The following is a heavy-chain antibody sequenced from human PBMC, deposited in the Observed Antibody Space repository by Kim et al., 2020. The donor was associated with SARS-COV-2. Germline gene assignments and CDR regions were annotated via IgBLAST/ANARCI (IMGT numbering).Heavy chain of an antibody. Sequence: LPGRVTMTTDTSTSTAYMELRSLRSADTAVYYCARNQITIAAAGTAGFDYWGQGTLVTVSS. CDR3: ARNQITIAAAGTAGFDY. J-gene: IGHJ4*02. D-gene: IGHD6-13*01. V-gene: IGHV1-18*01.